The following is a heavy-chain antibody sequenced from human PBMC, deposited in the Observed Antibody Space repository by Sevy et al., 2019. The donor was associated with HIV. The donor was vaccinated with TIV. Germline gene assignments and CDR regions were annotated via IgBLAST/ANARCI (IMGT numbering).Heavy chain of an antibody. Sequence: GGSLRLSCVASGFTFSSYWMSWVRQAPGKGLEWVANINLDGSMKYYVDSVKGRFTVSRDNAKNSLSLQMNSLRAEDTAVYYCARSIAATGPDYWGQGTLVTVSS. J-gene: IGHJ4*02. CDR3: ARSIAATGPDY. CDR1: GFTFSSYW. D-gene: IGHD6-13*01. V-gene: IGHV3-7*01. CDR2: INLDGSMK.